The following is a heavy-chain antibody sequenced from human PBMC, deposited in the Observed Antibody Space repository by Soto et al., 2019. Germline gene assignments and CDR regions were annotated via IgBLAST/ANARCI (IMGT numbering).Heavy chain of an antibody. CDR1: GFTFSSYS. J-gene: IGHJ5*02. Sequence: HPGGSLRLSCAAPGFTFSSYSMNWVRQAPGKGLEWVSYISSSSSTIYYADSVKGRFTISRDNAKNSLYLQMNSLRDEDTAVYYCARDGTYYDFWSGYLDFGRPNWFDPWGQGTLVTVSS. V-gene: IGHV3-48*02. CDR3: ARDGTYYDFWSGYLDFGRPNWFDP. D-gene: IGHD3-3*01. CDR2: ISSSSSTI.